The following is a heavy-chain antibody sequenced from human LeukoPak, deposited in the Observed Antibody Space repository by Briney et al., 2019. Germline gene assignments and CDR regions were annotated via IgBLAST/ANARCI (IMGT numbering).Heavy chain of an antibody. V-gene: IGHV3-21*01. J-gene: IGHJ6*02. D-gene: IGHD3-10*01. CDR2: ISSSSSYI. CDR3: ARFGSGMDIPVYGMDV. Sequence: GGSLRLSCAASGFTFSSYSRNWVRQAPGKGLEWVSSISSSSSYIYYADSVKGRFTISRDNAKNSLYLQMNSLRAEDTAVYYCARFGSGMDIPVYGMDVWGQGTMVTVSS. CDR1: GFTFSSYS.